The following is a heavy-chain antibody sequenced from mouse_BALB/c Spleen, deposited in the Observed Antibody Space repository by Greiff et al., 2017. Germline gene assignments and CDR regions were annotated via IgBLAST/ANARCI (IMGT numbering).Heavy chain of an antibody. Sequence: VQLQQSGAELARPGASVKLSCKASGYTFTSYWMQWVKQRPGQGLEWIGAIYPGDGDTRYTQKFKGKATLTADKSSSTAYMQLSSLASEDSAVYYCARPYYYGSSYGGYYAMDYWGQGTSVTVSS. CDR1: GYTFTSYW. CDR2: IYPGDGDT. D-gene: IGHD1-1*01. J-gene: IGHJ4*01. V-gene: IGHV1-87*01. CDR3: ARPYYYGSSYGGYYAMDY.